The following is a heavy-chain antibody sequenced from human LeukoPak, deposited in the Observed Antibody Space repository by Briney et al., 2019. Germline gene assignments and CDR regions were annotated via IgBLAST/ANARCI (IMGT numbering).Heavy chain of an antibody. V-gene: IGHV3-30*03. Sequence: GGSLRLSCAASGFTFSSYGMHWVRQAPGKGLEWVAVISYDGSNKYYADSVKGRFTISRDNSKNTLYLQMNSLRAEDTAVYYCARPQSSSGYYWPFDDWGQGTLVTVSS. D-gene: IGHD3-22*01. J-gene: IGHJ4*02. CDR1: GFTFSSYG. CDR3: ARPQSSSGYYWPFDD. CDR2: ISYDGSNK.